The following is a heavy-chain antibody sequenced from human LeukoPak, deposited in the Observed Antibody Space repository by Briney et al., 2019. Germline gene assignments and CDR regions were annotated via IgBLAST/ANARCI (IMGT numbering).Heavy chain of an antibody. CDR1: GFTFDTYS. V-gene: IGHV3-48*01. D-gene: IGHD5-24*01. CDR3: ARGEYHQDGIGSNRFDN. CDR2: ISAASHGI. J-gene: IGHJ4*02. Sequence: GGSRRLSCAASGFTFDTYSMTWVRQAPGKGLEWISHISAASHGIKYVASVKGRFTISRDNAKNSVFLQMTSLRPEDTAVYYCARGEYHQDGIGSNRFDNWGQGALVTVSS.